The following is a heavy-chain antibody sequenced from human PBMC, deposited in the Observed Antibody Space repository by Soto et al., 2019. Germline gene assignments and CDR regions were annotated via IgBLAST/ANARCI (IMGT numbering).Heavy chain of an antibody. CDR3: AGVLGYCSSTSSGSCYYYGMDV. CDR2: INPSGGST. Sequence: GASVKVSCKASGYTFTSYYMHWVRQAPGQGLEWMGIINPSGGSTSYAQKFQGRVTMTRDTSTSTVYMELSSLRSEDTAVYYCAGVLGYCSSTSSGSCYYYGMDVWGQGXTVTVYS. V-gene: IGHV1-46*01. CDR1: GYTFTSYY. D-gene: IGHD2-2*01. J-gene: IGHJ6*02.